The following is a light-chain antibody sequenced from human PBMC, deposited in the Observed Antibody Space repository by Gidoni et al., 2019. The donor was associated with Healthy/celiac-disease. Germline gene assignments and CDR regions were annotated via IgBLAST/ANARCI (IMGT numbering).Light chain of an antibody. CDR3: MQALQTPPWT. CDR1: QSLLHSNGYNY. Sequence: DIVTTQSPLSLPVTPGEPASISCRSSQSLLHSNGYNYLDWYLQKPGQSPQLLIYLGSNRASGVPDRFSGSGSGTDFTLKISRVEAEDVGVYYCMQALQTPPWTFXQXTKVEIK. CDR2: LGS. V-gene: IGKV2-28*01. J-gene: IGKJ1*01.